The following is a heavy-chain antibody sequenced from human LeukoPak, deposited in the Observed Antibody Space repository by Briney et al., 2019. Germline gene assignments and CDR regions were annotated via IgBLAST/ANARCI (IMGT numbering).Heavy chain of an antibody. CDR3: AKDLPSTENDPYDY. CDR2: ISGSGGST. D-gene: IGHD1-14*01. Sequence: GGSLSPSCAASGFTFSSYAMSWVRQAPGKGLEWVSAISGSGGSTYYADSVKGRFTISRDNSKNTLYLQMNSLRAEDTAVYYCAKDLPSTENDPYDYWGQGTLVTVSS. V-gene: IGHV3-23*01. CDR1: GFTFSSYA. J-gene: IGHJ4*02.